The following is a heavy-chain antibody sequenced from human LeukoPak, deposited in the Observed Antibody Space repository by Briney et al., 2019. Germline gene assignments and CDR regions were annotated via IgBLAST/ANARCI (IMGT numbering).Heavy chain of an antibody. CDR1: GFTFSSYS. D-gene: IGHD3-10*01. CDR2: ISSSSSYI. J-gene: IGHJ4*02. CDR3: ARDYFTPSEATWFEAFDY. Sequence: GGSLRLSCAASGFTFSSYSMNWVRQAPGKGLEWVSSISSSSSYIYYADSVKGRFTISRDNAKNSLYLQMNSLRAEDTAVYYCARDYFTPSEATWFEAFDYWGQGTLVTVSS. V-gene: IGHV3-21*01.